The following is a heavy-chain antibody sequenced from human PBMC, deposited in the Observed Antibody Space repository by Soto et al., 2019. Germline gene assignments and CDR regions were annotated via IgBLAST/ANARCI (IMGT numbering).Heavy chain of an antibody. CDR2: IGVSGGNT. J-gene: IGHJ5*02. D-gene: IGHD1-26*01. V-gene: IGHV3-23*01. Sequence: GGSLRLSCAASGFFFSSYAMSWVRQAPGKGLEWVSSIGVSGGNTYYADSVKGRFTISRDNSKNTLFLQMNNVRAEDTAVYFCARCGTLWYRTNWFDPWGLGTLVTVSS. CDR1: GFFFSSYA. CDR3: ARCGTLWYRTNWFDP.